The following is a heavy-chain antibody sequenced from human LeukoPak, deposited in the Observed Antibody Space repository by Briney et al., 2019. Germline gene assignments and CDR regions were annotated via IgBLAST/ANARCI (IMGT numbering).Heavy chain of an antibody. Sequence: GESLKIFCKGSGYSFTSYWIGWVRQMPGKGLEWMGIIYPGDSDTRYSPSFQGQVTISADKSISTAYLQWSSLKASDTAMYYCARRKTYYYEFGPFDIRGQGTMVTVSS. J-gene: IGHJ3*02. V-gene: IGHV5-51*01. CDR3: ARRKTYYYEFGPFDI. D-gene: IGHD3-22*01. CDR1: GYSFTSYW. CDR2: IYPGDSDT.